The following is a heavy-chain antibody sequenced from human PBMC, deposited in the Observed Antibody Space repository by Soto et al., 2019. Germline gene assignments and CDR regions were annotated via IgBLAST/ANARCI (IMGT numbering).Heavy chain of an antibody. CDR1: GYTFTNYG. D-gene: IGHD6-19*01. V-gene: IGHV1-46*01. CDR2: INPSGGST. Sequence: ASLKGSCTTSGYTFTNYGISWVRQTPGQGLEWMGIINPSGGSTSSAQQFQGRVTMTRDTSTITVYMGLSSLRSEDTAMYYCARPFYTSGWYDYWCQGTLVTV. CDR3: ARPFYTSGWYDY. J-gene: IGHJ4*02.